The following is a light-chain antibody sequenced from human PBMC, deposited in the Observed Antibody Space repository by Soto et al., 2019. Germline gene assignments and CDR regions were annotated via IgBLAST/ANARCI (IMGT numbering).Light chain of an antibody. Sequence: EIVITQSPATLSVSPGEGATLSCRASQGIGNTLAWYQQKPGQTPRLLIYGASTRATGVPARFSGSGSGTDFTLTINRLEPEDFAVYWCQQYDSSPRTFGQGTKVDIK. V-gene: IGKV3-15*01. J-gene: IGKJ1*01. CDR1: QGIGNT. CDR3: QQYDSSPRT. CDR2: GAS.